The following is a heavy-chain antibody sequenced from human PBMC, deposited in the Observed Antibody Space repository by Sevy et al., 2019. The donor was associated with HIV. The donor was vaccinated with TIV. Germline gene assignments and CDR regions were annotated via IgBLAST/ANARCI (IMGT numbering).Heavy chain of an antibody. V-gene: IGHV3-7*01. Sequence: GSLRLSCVASGFTLDSYWMSWVRQTPGKGLEWVANVKQDGSVKYYVDSVKGRFTISRDNARNLVYLQMNSLRVDDTALHYCVRALAAHDSFWGQGTLVTVSS. D-gene: IGHD6-25*01. CDR3: VRALAAHDSF. J-gene: IGHJ4*02. CDR1: GFTLDSYW. CDR2: VKQDGSVK.